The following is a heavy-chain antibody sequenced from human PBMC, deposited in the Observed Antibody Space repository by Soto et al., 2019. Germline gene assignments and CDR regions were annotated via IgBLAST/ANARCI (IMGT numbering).Heavy chain of an antibody. CDR2: ISHSGST. D-gene: IGHD3-22*01. CDR3: ARGPKRGLLMYNWFAP. CDR1: GGSFSGYY. V-gene: IGHV4-34*01. Sequence: SETLSLTCAVYGGSFSGYYWSWIRQPPGKVLEWIGEISHSGSTNYNPSLKSRVTISVDTSKNQFSLKLSSVTAADTAVYYCARGPKRGLLMYNWFAPWGQGTLVTVSS. J-gene: IGHJ5*02.